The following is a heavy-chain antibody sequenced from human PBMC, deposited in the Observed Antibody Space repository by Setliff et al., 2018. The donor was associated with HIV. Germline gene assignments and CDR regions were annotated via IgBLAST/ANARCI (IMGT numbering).Heavy chain of an antibody. CDR1: GGTFSSYY. D-gene: IGHD6-19*01. V-gene: IGHV4-34*01. J-gene: IGHJ6*03. CDR2: INHSGST. CDR3: ARVPGYSSGTSYMDV. Sequence: SETLSLTCAVYGGTFSSYYWSWIRQPPGKGLEWIGEINHSGSTNYNPSLKSRVTISVDTSKNQFSLKLRSVTAADRAVYYCARVPGYSSGTSYMDVWGKGATVTVSS.